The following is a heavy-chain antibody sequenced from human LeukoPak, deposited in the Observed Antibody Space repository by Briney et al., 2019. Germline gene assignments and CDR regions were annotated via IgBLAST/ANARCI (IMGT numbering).Heavy chain of an antibody. Sequence: PKASVKVSCKASGYTFTGYYMHWVRQAPGQGLEWMGWINPNSGGTNFAQKFQGRVTVTRDTSISTAYMELSRLRSDDTAVYYCARGLYYYASGSPNDYWGQGTLVTVSS. D-gene: IGHD3-10*01. J-gene: IGHJ4*02. CDR2: INPNSGGT. CDR3: ARGLYYYASGSPNDY. CDR1: GYTFTGYY. V-gene: IGHV1-2*02.